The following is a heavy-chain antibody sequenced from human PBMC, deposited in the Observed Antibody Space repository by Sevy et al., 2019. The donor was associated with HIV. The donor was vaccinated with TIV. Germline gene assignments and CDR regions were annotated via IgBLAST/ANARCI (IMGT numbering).Heavy chain of an antibody. CDR1: GFTFSGYA. D-gene: IGHD2-2*01. J-gene: IGHJ6*02. CDR2: INGKGRST. CDR3: AKTIDSGGGVVPAANYFYYGMDV. Sequence: GGYLRLSCAVSGFTFSGYAMNWVRQAPGKGLEWVSAINGKGRSTHYADSVEGRFTISRDNSKNTLYLQMNSLRAEDTAVYYCAKTIDSGGGVVPAANYFYYGMDVWGQGTTVTVSS. V-gene: IGHV3-23*01.